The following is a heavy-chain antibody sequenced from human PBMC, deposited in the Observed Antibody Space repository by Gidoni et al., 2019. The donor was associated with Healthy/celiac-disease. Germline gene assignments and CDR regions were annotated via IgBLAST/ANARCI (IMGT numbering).Heavy chain of an antibody. V-gene: IGHV4-61*02. CDR3: ARARGSFDY. J-gene: IGHJ4*02. CDR1: GGSISSGSYY. Sequence: QVQLQESGPGLVKPSQTLSLTCIVSGGSISSGSYYWSWIRQPAGKGLEWIVRIYTSGSTNFNPSLKSRVTMSVDTSKNQFSLKLNSVTAADTAVYYCARARGSFDYWGQGALVTVSS. CDR2: IYTSGST. D-gene: IGHD3-10*01.